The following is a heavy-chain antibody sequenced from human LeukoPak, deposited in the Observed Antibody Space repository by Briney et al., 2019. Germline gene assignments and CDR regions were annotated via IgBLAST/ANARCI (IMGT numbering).Heavy chain of an antibody. CDR1: GGTISSYV. J-gene: IGHJ4*02. V-gene: IGHV4-4*07. D-gene: IGHD6-19*01. CDR3: AGSAQTTGWSFDY. CDR2: IHTSEST. Sequence: GTLSLTCIVSGGTISSYVRNWVRQAAGKGLEWIGQIHTSESTKYNPSLTSRVAISVDTSKNQFSLELSSLTAADTAVYYCAGSAQTTGWSFDYWGQGALVTVSS.